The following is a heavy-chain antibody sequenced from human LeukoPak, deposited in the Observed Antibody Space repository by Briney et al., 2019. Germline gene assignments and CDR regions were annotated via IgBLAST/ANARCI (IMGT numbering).Heavy chain of an antibody. Sequence: GGSLRLSCAASGFTFSTCAMHWVRQAPGKGLEWVSYISGSSNSIYYADSVKGRFTISRDNAKNSLYLQMNSLRAEDTAVYHCARDAGYRSWFDPWGQGTLVIVSS. CDR1: GFTFSTCA. J-gene: IGHJ5*02. V-gene: IGHV3-48*01. CDR2: ISGSSNSI. D-gene: IGHD5-18*01. CDR3: ARDAGYRSWFDP.